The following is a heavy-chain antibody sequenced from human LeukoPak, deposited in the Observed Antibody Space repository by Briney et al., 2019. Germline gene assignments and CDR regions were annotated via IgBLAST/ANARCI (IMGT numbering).Heavy chain of an antibody. Sequence: PGGSLRLSCAASGFTFNAYTMHWVRQAPGKGLEWVARISNDGSKKYYTDSVKGRFTISRDSSKNTVYLQVNSLRTEDTALYYCARGFDTNAFDIWGQGTLVTVSS. CDR2: ISNDGSKK. CDR1: GFTFNAYT. J-gene: IGHJ3*02. D-gene: IGHD3-3*01. CDR3: ARGFDTNAFDI. V-gene: IGHV3-30*04.